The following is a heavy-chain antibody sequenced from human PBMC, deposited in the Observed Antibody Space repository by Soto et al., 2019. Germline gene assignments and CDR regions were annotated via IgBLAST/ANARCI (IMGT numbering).Heavy chain of an antibody. CDR2: ISAYNGNT. Sequence: ASVKVSCKASGYTFTSYGISWVRQAPGQGLEWMGWISAYNGNTNYAQKLQGRVTMTTDTSTSTAYMELRSLRSDATAVYYCARDRCSSTSCPSSWFDPWGQGTLVTVSS. V-gene: IGHV1-18*01. CDR3: ARDRCSSTSCPSSWFDP. J-gene: IGHJ5*02. CDR1: GYTFTSYG. D-gene: IGHD2-2*01.